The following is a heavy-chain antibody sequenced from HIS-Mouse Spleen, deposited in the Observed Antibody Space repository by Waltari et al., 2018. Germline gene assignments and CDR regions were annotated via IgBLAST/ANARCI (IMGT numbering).Heavy chain of an antibody. CDR2: TYYSGRT. CDR3: AAPGYSSSWYAFDI. V-gene: IGHV4-59*08. Sequence: QVQLQESGPGLVKPSETLSLTCTVSGGSISSYYWSWIRQPPGKGLEWIGYTYYSGRTSANPSLKGRVTISVDTSKNQFSLKLSSVTAADTAVYYCAAPGYSSSWYAFDIWGQGTMVTVSS. CDR1: GGSISSYY. D-gene: IGHD6-13*01. J-gene: IGHJ3*02.